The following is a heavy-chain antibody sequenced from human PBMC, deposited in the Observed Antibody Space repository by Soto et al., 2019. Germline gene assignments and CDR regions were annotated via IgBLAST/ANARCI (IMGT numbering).Heavy chain of an antibody. V-gene: IGHV3-23*01. CDR2: ISGSGGRV. Sequence: GGSLRLSCAASGFSFGTYVMNWVRQAPGKGLEWVSGISGSGGRVYSADSVKGRFTISRDNSRNTLYLQMNSLRAEDTAIYYCAMPRLYATCTNHYHRDVLDLWG. D-gene: IGHD2-8*01. J-gene: IGHJ3*01. CDR3: AMPRLYATCTNHYHRDVLDL. CDR1: GFSFGTYV.